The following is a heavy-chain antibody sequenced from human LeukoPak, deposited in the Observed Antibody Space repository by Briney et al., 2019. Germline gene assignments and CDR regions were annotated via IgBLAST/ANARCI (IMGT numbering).Heavy chain of an antibody. J-gene: IGHJ4*02. D-gene: IGHD6-19*01. Sequence: GGSLRLSCAASGFTFSSYAMGWVRQAPGKGLEWVSAISGSGGSTYYADSVKGRFTISRDNSKNTLYLQMNSLRAEDTAVYYCAKSVRGIAVAGYFDYWGQGTLVTVSS. CDR3: AKSVRGIAVAGYFDY. CDR2: ISGSGGST. V-gene: IGHV3-23*01. CDR1: GFTFSSYA.